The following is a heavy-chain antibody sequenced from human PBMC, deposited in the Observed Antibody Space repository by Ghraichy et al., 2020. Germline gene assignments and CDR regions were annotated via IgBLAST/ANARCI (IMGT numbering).Heavy chain of an antibody. CDR3: AKGYSGSYWGLKDY. Sequence: GGSLRLSCAASGFTFSNYAMSWVRQAPGTGLGWVSGISGSGGTTYYADSVKGRFTISRDNSKNTLYLQMNSLRAEDTAVYYCAKGYSGSYWGLKDYWGQGILVTVSS. CDR1: GFTFSNYA. D-gene: IGHD1-26*01. CDR2: ISGSGGTT. J-gene: IGHJ4*02. V-gene: IGHV3-23*01.